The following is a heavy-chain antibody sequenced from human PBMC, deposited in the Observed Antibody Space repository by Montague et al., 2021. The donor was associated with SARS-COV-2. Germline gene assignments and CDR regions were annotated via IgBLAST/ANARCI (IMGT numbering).Heavy chain of an antibody. J-gene: IGHJ4*02. CDR2: TYYRSKWYS. Sequence: CAISGDSVSSNSVGWSGNRQSPSRRLELLGRTYYRSKWYSDYAPSVRGRLTVNPDASKNEFSLELNYVTPEDTAVYYCVRYSGWFYFDFWGQGTLVTVSS. V-gene: IGHV6-1*01. CDR3: VRYSGWFYFDF. CDR1: GDSVSSNSVG. D-gene: IGHD6-19*01.